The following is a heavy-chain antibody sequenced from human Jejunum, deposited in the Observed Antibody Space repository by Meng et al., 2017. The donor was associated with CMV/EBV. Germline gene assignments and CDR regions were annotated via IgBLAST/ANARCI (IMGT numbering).Heavy chain of an antibody. CDR2: MNGDGSTT. CDR1: GFTFSSSW. J-gene: IGHJ4*02. Sequence: CAASGFTFSSSWVHWVRQAPGKGLVWISRMNGDGSTTHHADSVTGRFAISRDNARNTLYLQMNSLRVEDTAVYYCARAGEYRFDYWGQGTLVTVSS. D-gene: IGHD3-10*01. V-gene: IGHV3-74*01. CDR3: ARAGEYRFDY.